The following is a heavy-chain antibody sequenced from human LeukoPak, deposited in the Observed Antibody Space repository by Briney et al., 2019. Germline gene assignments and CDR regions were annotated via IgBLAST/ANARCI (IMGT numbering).Heavy chain of an antibody. CDR1: GYTFTGYY. D-gene: IGHD3-10*01. Sequence: ASVKVSCKASGYTFTGYYMHRVRQAPGQGLEWMGWINLNSGGTNYAQKFQGRVTMTRDMSISTAYMELSRLRSDDTAVYYCARAYGSGSYSANWFDPWGQGTLVTVSS. CDR3: ARAYGSGSYSANWFDP. J-gene: IGHJ5*02. CDR2: INLNSGGT. V-gene: IGHV1-2*02.